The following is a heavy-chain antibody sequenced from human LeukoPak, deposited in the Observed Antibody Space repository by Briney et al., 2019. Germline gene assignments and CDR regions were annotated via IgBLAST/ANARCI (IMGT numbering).Heavy chain of an antibody. V-gene: IGHV4-34*01. J-gene: IGHJ2*01. Sequence: PSETLSLTCVVSGGSFSGYYRSWIRQAPGKGLEWIGEIHHRGATNYKPSLRSRVTISGDTSKNQFSLTLTSVTAADTAVYYCARGSLGYYYFDLWGRGTLVTVSS. D-gene: IGHD3-16*01. CDR3: ARGSLGYYYFDL. CDR1: GGSFSGYY. CDR2: IHHRGAT.